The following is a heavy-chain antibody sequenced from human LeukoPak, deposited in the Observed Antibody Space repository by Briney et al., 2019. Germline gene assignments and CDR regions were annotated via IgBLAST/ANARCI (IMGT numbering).Heavy chain of an antibody. V-gene: IGHV3-48*03. CDR3: ARDFTMKVVAESGY. J-gene: IGHJ4*02. D-gene: IGHD3-22*01. Sequence: GGSLRLSWAASGFTFSSYEMNWVRQAPGKGLELVSYISSSGSTIYYADSVKGRFTISSDNAKNSLYLQMNSLRDEDTAVYYCARDFTMKVVAESGYWGQGTLVTVSS. CDR1: GFTFSSYE. CDR2: ISSSGSTI.